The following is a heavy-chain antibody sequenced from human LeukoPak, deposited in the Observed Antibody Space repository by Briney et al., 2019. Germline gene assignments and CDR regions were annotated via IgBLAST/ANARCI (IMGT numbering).Heavy chain of an antibody. CDR2: IYYSGST. J-gene: IGHJ6*03. Sequence: PSETLSLTCTVSGVSNSSYYWSWIRQPPGKGLERIGYIYYSGSTNYNPSLKRRVTISADTTKNKFSLKQISVTAADTAVYYCARHADDYGDYVIDYYYYMDVWGKGTTVTVSS. D-gene: IGHD4-17*01. CDR1: GVSNSSYY. V-gene: IGHV4-59*08. CDR3: ARHADDYGDYVIDYYYYMDV.